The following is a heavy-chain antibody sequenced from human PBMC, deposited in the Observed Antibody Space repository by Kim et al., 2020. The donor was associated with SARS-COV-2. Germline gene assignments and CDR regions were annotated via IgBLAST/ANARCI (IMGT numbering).Heavy chain of an antibody. V-gene: IGHV3-30*18. CDR3: AKDFTMVRGVIVNPHWGIDY. D-gene: IGHD3-10*01. Sequence: GGSLRLSCAASGFTFSSYGMHWVRQAPGKGLEWVAVISYDGSNKYYADSVKGRFTISRDNSKNTLYLQMNSLRAEDTAVYYCAKDFTMVRGVIVNPHWGIDYWGQGTLVTVSS. CDR2: ISYDGSNK. J-gene: IGHJ4*02. CDR1: GFTFSSYG.